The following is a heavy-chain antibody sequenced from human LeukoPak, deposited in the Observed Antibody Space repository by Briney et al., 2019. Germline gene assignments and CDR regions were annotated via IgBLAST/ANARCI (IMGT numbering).Heavy chain of an antibody. Sequence: GASVKVSCKASGGTFSSYAISWVRQAPGQGLEWMGRIIPILGIANYAQKFQGRVTITADKSTSTAYMELSSLRSEDTAVYYCAAWHNYYDSSGLAFDMWGQGTLVTVSS. CDR3: AAWHNYYDSSGLAFDM. J-gene: IGHJ3*02. V-gene: IGHV1-69*04. CDR1: GGTFSSYA. D-gene: IGHD3-22*01. CDR2: IIPILGIA.